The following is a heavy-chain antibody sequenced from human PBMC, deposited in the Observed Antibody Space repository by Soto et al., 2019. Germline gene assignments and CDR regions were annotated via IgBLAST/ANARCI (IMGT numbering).Heavy chain of an antibody. D-gene: IGHD4-17*01. V-gene: IGHV3-23*01. CDR2: ISSNGGTT. CDR3: AHPRGYGVFDAFDI. Sequence: GGSLRLSCAASGFTFTTYAMNWVRQAPGKGLEWVSAISSNGGTTYYADSVRGRFTISRDNSINTLYLQMSSLRTEDTAAYYCAHPRGYGVFDAFDIWGQGTMVTVSS. J-gene: IGHJ3*02. CDR1: GFTFTTYA.